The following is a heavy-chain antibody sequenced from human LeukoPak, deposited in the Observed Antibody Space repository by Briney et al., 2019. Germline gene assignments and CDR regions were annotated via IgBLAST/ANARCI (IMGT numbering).Heavy chain of an antibody. CDR2: IGSSGSPT. CDR1: GFAFSSYN. D-gene: IGHD3-22*01. Sequence: PGVSLRLSCAASGFAFSSYNMNWVRQAPGKGLEWISYIGSSGSPTHYADSVGGRFTISRDNAKNSLYLQMNSLRDEDTAVYFCARRPYSDTSGRLSDVWGQGTTVTVSS. J-gene: IGHJ6*02. CDR3: ARRPYSDTSGRLSDV. V-gene: IGHV3-48*02.